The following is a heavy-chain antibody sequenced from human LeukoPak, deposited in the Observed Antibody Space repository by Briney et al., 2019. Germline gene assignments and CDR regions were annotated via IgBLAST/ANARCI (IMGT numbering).Heavy chain of an antibody. CDR2: ISHDGGNK. Sequence: GRSLKLSCATSGFTFSTYAMHWVRQAPGKGLEWVAIISHDGGNKNYADSVKGRFTISRDNSKNTLYLQMNSLRAEDTAVYYCASSGSYRFDYWGQGTLVTVSS. D-gene: IGHD1-26*01. J-gene: IGHJ4*02. CDR1: GFTFSTYA. CDR3: ASSGSYRFDY. V-gene: IGHV3-30*04.